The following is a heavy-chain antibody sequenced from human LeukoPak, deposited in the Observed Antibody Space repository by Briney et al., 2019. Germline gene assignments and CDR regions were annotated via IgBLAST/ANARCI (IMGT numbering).Heavy chain of an antibody. V-gene: IGHV3-23*01. J-gene: IGHJ4*02. Sequence: GGSLRLSCAASGFTFSSYAMSWVRQAPGKGLEWVSAISGSGGSTYYADSVKGRFTISRDNSKNTLYLQMNSLRAEDTAVYYCAKDFSFGIPGTSGIDYWGQGTLVTVSS. D-gene: IGHD1-7*01. CDR1: GFTFSSYA. CDR2: ISGSGGST. CDR3: AKDFSFGIPGTSGIDY.